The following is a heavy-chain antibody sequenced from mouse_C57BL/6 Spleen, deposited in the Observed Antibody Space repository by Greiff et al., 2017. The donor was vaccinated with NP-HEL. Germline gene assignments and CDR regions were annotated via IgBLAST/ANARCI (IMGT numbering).Heavy chain of an antibody. CDR3: ATGGRFDV. J-gene: IGHJ1*03. V-gene: IGHV1-82*01. D-gene: IGHD3-3*01. CDR2: IYPGDGDT. Sequence: QVQLKQSGPELVKPGASVKISCKASGYAFSSSWMNWVKQRPGKGLEWIGRIYPGDGDTNYNGKFKGKATLTADKSSSTAYMQLSSLTSEDSAVYFCATGGRFDVWGTGTTVTVSS. CDR1: GYAFSSSW.